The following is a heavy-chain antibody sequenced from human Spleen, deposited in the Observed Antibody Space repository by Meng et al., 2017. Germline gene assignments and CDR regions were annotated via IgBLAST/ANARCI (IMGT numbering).Heavy chain of an antibody. CDR2: INHSGST. CDR3: ARGTRDY. CDR1: GGSFSGYY. Sequence: LRLYCAVYGGSFSGYYWGWIRQPPGKGLEWIGEINHSGSTNYNPSLKSRVTISVDTSKNQFSLTLSSVTDANTAVYYCARGTRDYWGQGTLVTVSS. J-gene: IGHJ4*02. V-gene: IGHV4-34*01.